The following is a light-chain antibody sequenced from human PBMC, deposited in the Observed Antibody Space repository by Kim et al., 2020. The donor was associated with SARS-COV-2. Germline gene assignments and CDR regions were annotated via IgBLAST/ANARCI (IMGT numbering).Light chain of an antibody. CDR3: QQFGSMYT. V-gene: IGKV3-20*01. CDR2: GTS. CDR1: RSVASSY. J-gene: IGKJ2*01. Sequence: EIVLTQSPDIVSLSPGERATLSCRASRSVASSYIAWYQQKPGQSPRLLIYGTSNRATDIPERFSGSGSGTDFTLSISRLEPEDFAMYHCQQFGSMYTFGQGTKVDIK.